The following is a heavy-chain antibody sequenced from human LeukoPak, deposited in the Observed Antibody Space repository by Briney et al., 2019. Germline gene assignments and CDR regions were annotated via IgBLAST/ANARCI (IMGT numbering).Heavy chain of an antibody. CDR2: INHSGST. J-gene: IGHJ6*03. CDR3: ARGARYYGSGTVGNYYYYMDV. Sequence: PSETLPLTCAVYGGSFSGYYWSWIRQPPGKGLEWIGEINHSGSTNYNPSLKSRVTISVDTSKNRFSLKLSSVTAADTAVYYCARGARYYGSGTVGNYYYYMDVWGKGTTVTVSS. CDR1: GGSFSGYY. V-gene: IGHV4-34*01. D-gene: IGHD3-10*01.